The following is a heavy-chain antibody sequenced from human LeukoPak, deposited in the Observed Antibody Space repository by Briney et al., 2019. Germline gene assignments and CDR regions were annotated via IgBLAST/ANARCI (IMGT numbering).Heavy chain of an antibody. V-gene: IGHV1-3*01. CDR2: INAANGDT. CDR1: EYSFSIYA. J-gene: IGHJ4*02. Sequence: ASVKVSCKTSEYSFSIYAIHWVRQAPGQRLEWMGWINAANGDTKYSQKFQGRITITRDTSASTAFMELSSLRSEDTALYYCARRLKGPFGNPFGYWGQGTPVTVSS. D-gene: IGHD4-23*01. CDR3: ARRLKGPFGNPFGY.